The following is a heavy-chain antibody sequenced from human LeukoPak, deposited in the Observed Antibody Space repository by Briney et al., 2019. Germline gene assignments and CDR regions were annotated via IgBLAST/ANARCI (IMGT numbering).Heavy chain of an antibody. CDR2: INPSGGST. Sequence: ASVKVSCKASGYTFTSYYMHWVRQAPGQGLEWMGIINPSGGSTNYAQKFQGRVTMTRDTSISTAYMELSRLRSDDTAVYYCARALYCSGGSCSRTFDYWGQGTLVTVSS. CDR3: ARALYCSGGSCSRTFDY. V-gene: IGHV1-2*02. J-gene: IGHJ4*02. CDR1: GYTFTSYY. D-gene: IGHD2-15*01.